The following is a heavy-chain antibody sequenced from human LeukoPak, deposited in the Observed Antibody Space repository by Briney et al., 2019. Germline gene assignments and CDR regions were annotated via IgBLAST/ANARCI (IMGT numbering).Heavy chain of an antibody. J-gene: IGHJ6*02. CDR2: IIPIFGTA. V-gene: IGHV1-69*13. Sequence: ASVKVSCKASGYTFTSYAISWARQAPGQGLEWMGGIIPIFGTANYAQKFQGRVTITADESTSTAYMELSSPRSEDTAVYYCARTSVPAEISDYGMDVWGQGTTVTVSS. CDR1: GYTFTSYA. D-gene: IGHD2-2*01. CDR3: ARTSVPAEISDYGMDV.